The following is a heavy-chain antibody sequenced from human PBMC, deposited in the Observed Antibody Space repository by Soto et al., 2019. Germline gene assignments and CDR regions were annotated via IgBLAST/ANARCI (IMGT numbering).Heavy chain of an antibody. CDR3: AKDAREAAPSDV. CDR2: MSTYNENK. D-gene: IGHD6-25*01. V-gene: IGHV1-18*01. Sequence: QAQLVQSEPELKKPGASVKVSCKASGYAFTSYGINWVRRAPGQGLEWVGWMSTYNENKVYAQKLQGRVAMTMDAATSTAYLDLGPLRSDDTAVYYCAKDAREAAPSDVCGQGTMVTVSS. CDR1: GYAFTSYG. J-gene: IGHJ3*01.